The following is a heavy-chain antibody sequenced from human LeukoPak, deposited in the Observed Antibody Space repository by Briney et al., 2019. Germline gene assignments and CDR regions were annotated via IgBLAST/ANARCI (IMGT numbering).Heavy chain of an antibody. D-gene: IGHD4-11*01. CDR1: GFTFSSYN. V-gene: IGHV3-21*06. Sequence: GGFLRLSCAASGFTFSSYNMNWVRQAPGKGLEWVSSTTSSSSYIYYADSVKGRFTISRDNAKNSLYLQMNSLTAEDTAVYYCARGRPTYFDYWGQGTLVTVSS. CDR2: TTSSSSYI. J-gene: IGHJ4*02. CDR3: ARGRPTYFDY.